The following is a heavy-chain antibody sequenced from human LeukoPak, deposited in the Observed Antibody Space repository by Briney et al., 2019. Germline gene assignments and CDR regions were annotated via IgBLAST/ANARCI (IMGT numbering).Heavy chain of an antibody. V-gene: IGHV4-30-2*01. J-gene: IGHJ4*02. CDR2: IYHSGST. Sequence: PSQTLSLTCAVSGGSISSGGYSWSWIRQPPGKGLEWIGYIYHSGSTYYNPSLKSRVTISVDRSKNQFSLKLSSVTAADTAVYYCARAVRGVNFDYWGQGTLVTVSS. CDR3: ARAVRGVNFDY. CDR1: GGSISSGGYS. D-gene: IGHD3-10*01.